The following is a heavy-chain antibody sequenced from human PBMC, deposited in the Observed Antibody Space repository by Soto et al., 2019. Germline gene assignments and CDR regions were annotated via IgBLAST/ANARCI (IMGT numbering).Heavy chain of an antibody. V-gene: IGHV4-59*08. Sequence: QVQLQESGPGLVKPSETLSLTCTVSGGSISGYYWRWIRQPPGKGLEWIGYIYYSGSTNYNPSLKSRVTISVDTPKNQFSLKLSSVTAADTAVYYCARGRWELRVGSDSWGQGTLVTVSS. CDR1: GGSISGYY. D-gene: IGHD1-26*01. CDR3: ARGRWELRVGSDS. J-gene: IGHJ4*02. CDR2: IYYSGST.